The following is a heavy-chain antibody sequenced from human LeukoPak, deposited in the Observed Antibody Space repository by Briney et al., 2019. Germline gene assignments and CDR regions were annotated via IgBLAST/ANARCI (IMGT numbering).Heavy chain of an antibody. Sequence: GGSLRLSCEVSGFSFSGYSISWVRQAPGKGLEWVSSISSSSGYIYYADSVKGRFTISRDNAKNSLYLQMNSLRAEDTAVYYCARDVGITAVGLYYFDYWGQGTLVTVSS. CDR2: ISSSSGYI. D-gene: IGHD6-13*01. CDR1: GFSFSGYS. CDR3: ARDVGITAVGLYYFDY. J-gene: IGHJ4*02. V-gene: IGHV3-21*01.